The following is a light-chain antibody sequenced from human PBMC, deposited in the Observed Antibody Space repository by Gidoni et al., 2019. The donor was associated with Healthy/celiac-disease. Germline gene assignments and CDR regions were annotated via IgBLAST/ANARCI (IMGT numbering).Light chain of an antibody. J-gene: IGLJ3*02. V-gene: IGLV2-11*01. CDR3: CSYAGSYTFWV. CDR2: DVS. CDR1: SSDVVGYNY. Sequence: QSALTQPRSVSGSPGQSVTISCTGTSSDVVGYNYVSWYQQHPGKAPKLMIYDVSKRPSGGPDRFSGSKSGNTASLTISGLQAEDEADYYCCSYAGSYTFWVFGGGTKLTVL.